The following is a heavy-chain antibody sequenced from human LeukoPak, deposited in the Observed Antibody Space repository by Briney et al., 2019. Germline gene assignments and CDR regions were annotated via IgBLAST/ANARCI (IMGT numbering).Heavy chain of an antibody. CDR1: GFTFSSYA. V-gene: IGHV3-23*01. D-gene: IGHD4-17*01. CDR2: ISGSGGST. CDR3: AKHPSALTTVTTFNY. J-gene: IGHJ4*02. Sequence: GGSLRLSCAASGFTFSSYAMSWVRQAPGKGLEWVSAISGSGGSTYYADSVKGRFTISRDNSKNTLYLQMNSLRAEDTAVYYCAKHPSALTTVTTFNYWGQGTLVTVSS.